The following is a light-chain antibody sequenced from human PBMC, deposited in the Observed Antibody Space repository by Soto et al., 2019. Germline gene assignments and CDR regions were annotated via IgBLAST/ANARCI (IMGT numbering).Light chain of an antibody. CDR1: SGYSNCK. CDR2: VGTGGIVG. V-gene: IGLV9-49*01. J-gene: IGLJ2*01. CDR3: GADHGSESNYVV. Sequence: QLVLTQPPSASASLGASVTLTCTLSSGYSNCKVDWYQQRPGKGPRFVMRVGTGGIVGSKGDGIPDRFSVLGSGLNRYLTIKNIQEEDESDYHCGADHGSESNYVVFGGGTKLTVL.